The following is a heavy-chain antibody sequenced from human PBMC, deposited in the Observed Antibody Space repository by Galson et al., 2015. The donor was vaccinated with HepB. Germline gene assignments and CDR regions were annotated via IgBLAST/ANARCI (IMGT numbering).Heavy chain of an antibody. CDR3: ARIPRTPDDTYDFWSGPPPPHNAMDV. J-gene: IGHJ6*02. Sequence: SVKVSCKASGGTFSRYDITWVRQAPGQGLEWMALLMPIFGTANYAQKFQGRITITADAVTTTAYMELSSLRSEDTAMYYCARIPRTPDDTYDFWSGPPPPHNAMDVWGQGTTVTVSS. V-gene: IGHV1-69*13. D-gene: IGHD3-3*01. CDR1: GGTFSRYD. CDR2: LMPIFGTA.